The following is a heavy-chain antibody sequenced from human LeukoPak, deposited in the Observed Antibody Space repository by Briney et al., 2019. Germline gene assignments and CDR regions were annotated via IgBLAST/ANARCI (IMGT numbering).Heavy chain of an antibody. CDR2: ISGGGGST. Sequence: GGSLRLSCAASGFSFSNYAMTWVRQAPGKGLEWVSIISGGGGSTYYADSVKGRFTISRDNSKNTLYLQMNSLRAEDTAVYYCARASYGSGSPNWFDPWGQGTLVTVSS. CDR1: GFSFSNYA. J-gene: IGHJ5*02. D-gene: IGHD3-10*01. CDR3: ARASYGSGSPNWFDP. V-gene: IGHV3-23*01.